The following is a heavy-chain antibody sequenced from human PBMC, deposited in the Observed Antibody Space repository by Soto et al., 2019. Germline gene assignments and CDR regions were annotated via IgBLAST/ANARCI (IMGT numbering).Heavy chain of an antibody. CDR1: GFTFSSYA. D-gene: IGHD2-2*01. CDR3: AKGGVPAADPQYYFDY. V-gene: IGHV3-23*01. CDR2: ISGSGGST. J-gene: IGHJ4*02. Sequence: GGSLRLSCAASGFTFSSYAMSWVRQAPGKGLEWVSAISGSGGSTYYADSVKGRFTISRDNSKNTLYLQMNSLRAEDTAVYYCAKGGVPAADPQYYFDYWGQGTLVTVSS.